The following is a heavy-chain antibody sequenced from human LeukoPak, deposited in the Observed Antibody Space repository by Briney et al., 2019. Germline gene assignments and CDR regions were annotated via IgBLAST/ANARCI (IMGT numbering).Heavy chain of an antibody. J-gene: IGHJ3*02. CDR3: ARSSKIVVAKYAFDI. Sequence: PSETLSLTCTVSGGSISSSSYYWGWIRQPPGKGLEWIGSIYYSGSTYYNPSLKSRVTISVDTSKNQFSLKLSSVTAADTAVYYCARSSKIVVAKYAFDIWGQGTMVTSLQ. V-gene: IGHV4-39*07. CDR1: GGSISSSSYY. CDR2: IYYSGST. D-gene: IGHD3-22*01.